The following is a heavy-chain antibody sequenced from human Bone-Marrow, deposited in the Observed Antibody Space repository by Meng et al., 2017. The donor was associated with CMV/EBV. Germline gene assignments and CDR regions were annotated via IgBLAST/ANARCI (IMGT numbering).Heavy chain of an antibody. CDR2: INPSGGST. J-gene: IGHJ4*02. CDR1: GGTFSSYA. D-gene: IGHD1-1*01. Sequence: ASVKVSCKASGGTFSSYAISWVRQAPGQGLEWMGIINPSGGSTSYAQKFQGRVTMTRDTSTSTVYMELSSLRSEDTAVYYCARERYNWNDGGSDYFDYWGQGTLVTVSS. V-gene: IGHV1-46*01. CDR3: ARERYNWNDGGSDYFDY.